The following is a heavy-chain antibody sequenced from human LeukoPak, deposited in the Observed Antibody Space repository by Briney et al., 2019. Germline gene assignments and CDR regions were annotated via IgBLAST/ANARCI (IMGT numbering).Heavy chain of an antibody. CDR3: ARAPSEIGGYYPEYFRH. Sequence: GGSLRLSCAASGFTLSSYWMHWVHQAAGKGLVWVSRIKSDGRTNYADSVKGRFTISRDNAKNTVSLQMNSLRAEDTGVYYCARAPSEIGGYYPEYFRHWGQGTLVIVSS. CDR2: IKSDGRT. D-gene: IGHD3-22*01. V-gene: IGHV3-74*01. CDR1: GFTLSSYW. J-gene: IGHJ1*01.